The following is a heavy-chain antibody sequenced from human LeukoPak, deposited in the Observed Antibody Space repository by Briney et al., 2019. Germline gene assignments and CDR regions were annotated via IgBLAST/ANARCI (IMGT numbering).Heavy chain of an antibody. J-gene: IGHJ4*02. CDR3: AREPRSHYDSSGYPDY. V-gene: IGHV3-74*01. D-gene: IGHD3-22*01. CDR2: INSDGSST. Sequence: GGSLRLSCAASGFTFSSYWMHWVRQAPGKGLVWVSRINSDGSSTSYADSVKGRFTISRDNAKNTLYLQMNSLRAEDTAAYYCAREPRSHYDSSGYPDYWGQGTLVTVSS. CDR1: GFTFSSYW.